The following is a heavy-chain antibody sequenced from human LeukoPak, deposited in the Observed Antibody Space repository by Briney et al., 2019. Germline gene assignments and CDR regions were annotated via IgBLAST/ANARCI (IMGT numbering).Heavy chain of an antibody. CDR3: ARGRTITIFGVVMVRHYDY. V-gene: IGHV1-8*01. CDR1: GYTFTSYD. J-gene: IGHJ4*02. CDR2: MNPNSGNT. D-gene: IGHD3-3*01. Sequence: ASVKVSCKASGYTFTSYDINWVRQATGQGLEWMGWMNPNSGNTGYAQKFRGRVTMTRNTSISTAYMELSSLRSEDTAVYYCARGRTITIFGVVMVRHYDYWGQGTLVTVSS.